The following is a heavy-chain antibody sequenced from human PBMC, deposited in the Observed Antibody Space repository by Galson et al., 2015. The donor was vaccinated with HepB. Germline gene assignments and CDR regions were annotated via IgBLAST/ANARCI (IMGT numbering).Heavy chain of an antibody. V-gene: IGHV1-69*04. D-gene: IGHD4-17*01. CDR3: ARTYYGAYRYFYYMDV. J-gene: IGHJ6*03. CDR1: GDTFRTYA. Sequence: SVKVSCKASGDTFRTYALSWVRQAPGQGLEWIGNIIPIPAKTNYAQEFQGRVLIAADRSTSTAYMEMRSLSFEDTAVYYCARTYYGAYRYFYYMDVWGQGTTVTVSS. CDR2: IIPIPAKT.